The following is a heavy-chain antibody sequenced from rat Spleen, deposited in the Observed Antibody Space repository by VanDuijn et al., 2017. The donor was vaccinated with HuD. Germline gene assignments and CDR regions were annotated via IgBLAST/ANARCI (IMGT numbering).Heavy chain of an antibody. J-gene: IGHJ2*01. CDR3: AREAGIPFHYFDY. Sequence: EVQLVESGGGLVHPGGSLKLSCIASGFTFNNYWMTWIRQAPGEGLEWLSSISPDGGSTYYRDSVKGRFTISRDNTESTLYLQMDSLRSEDTATYYCAREAGIPFHYFDYWGQGVMVTVSS. D-gene: IGHD1-4*01. V-gene: IGHV5-31*01. CDR1: GFTFNNYW. CDR2: ISPDGGST.